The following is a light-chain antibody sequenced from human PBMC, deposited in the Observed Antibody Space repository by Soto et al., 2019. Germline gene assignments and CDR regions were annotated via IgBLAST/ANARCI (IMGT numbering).Light chain of an antibody. Sequence: SVLPQPASLSGSPGQSITISCTGTSSDVGGFNSVSWYQLRPGTAPKLILYDVVDRPSGVSYRFSGSKSGNTASLTISGLQAADEADYFCSSYTSTMTNVFGSGTKVTVL. J-gene: IGLJ1*01. V-gene: IGLV2-14*03. CDR1: SSDVGGFNS. CDR3: SSYTSTMTNV. CDR2: DVV.